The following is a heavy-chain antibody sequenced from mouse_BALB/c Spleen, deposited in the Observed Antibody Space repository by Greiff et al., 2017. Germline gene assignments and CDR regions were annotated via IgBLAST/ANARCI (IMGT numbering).Heavy chain of an antibody. CDR3: TRGDYGYYFDY. Sequence: QVHVKQSGAELVKPGASVKLSCKASGYTFTSYYMYWVKQRPGQGLEWIGEINPSNGGTNFNEKFKSKATLTVDKSSSTAYMQLSSLTSEDSAVYYCTRGDYGYYFDYWGQGTTLTVSS. CDR2: INPSNGGT. D-gene: IGHD1-2*01. J-gene: IGHJ2*01. CDR1: GYTFTSYY. V-gene: IGHV1S81*02.